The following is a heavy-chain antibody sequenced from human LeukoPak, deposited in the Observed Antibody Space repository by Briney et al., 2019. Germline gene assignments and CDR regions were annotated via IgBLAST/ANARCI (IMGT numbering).Heavy chain of an antibody. CDR1: GGSISTYY. CDR2: IHNDGNT. J-gene: IGHJ4*02. D-gene: IGHD5-18*01. V-gene: IGHV4-4*07. CDR3: ARERRIRGYSYGLGY. Sequence: SETLSLTCTVSGGSISTYYWSWIRQPAGKGLERIGRIHNDGNTESNPSLRGRVTISVDTSKNQFALKLSSVTAADTAVYYCARERRIRGYSYGLGYWGQGTLVTVSS.